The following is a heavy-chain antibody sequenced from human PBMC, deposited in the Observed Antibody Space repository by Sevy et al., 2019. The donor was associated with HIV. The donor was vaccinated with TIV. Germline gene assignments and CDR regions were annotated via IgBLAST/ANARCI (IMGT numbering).Heavy chain of an antibody. CDR1: GFTFNNYG. Sequence: GGSLRLSCAASGFTFNNYGMHWVRQAPGKGLEWVSVISYDGCNKYYADSVKGRFTISRDNSKNTLYLHMNSLRVEDTATYYCAKDPNDYGDPWAFDMWGQGTMVTVSS. V-gene: IGHV3-30*18. CDR3: AKDPNDYGDPWAFDM. J-gene: IGHJ3*02. CDR2: ISYDGCNK. D-gene: IGHD4-17*01.